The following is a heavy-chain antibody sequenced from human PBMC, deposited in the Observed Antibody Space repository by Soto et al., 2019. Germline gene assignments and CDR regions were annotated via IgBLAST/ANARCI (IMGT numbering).Heavy chain of an antibody. CDR3: ARDPPITGSLRGTPLMAV. J-gene: IGHJ6*02. Sequence: GASVKVSCKASGYSFTSYGISWVRQAPGRGLEWMGWISAYNGNTNYEQKFQGRVAMTTDTSTNTAYLELRTLRSDDAAVYYCARDPPITGSLRGTPLMAVWGQGTTVTVSS. V-gene: IGHV1-18*04. CDR1: GYSFTSYG. CDR2: ISAYNGNT. D-gene: IGHD1-20*01.